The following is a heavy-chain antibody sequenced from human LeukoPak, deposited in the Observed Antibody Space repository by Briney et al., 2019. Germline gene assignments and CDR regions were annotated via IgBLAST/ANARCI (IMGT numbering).Heavy chain of an antibody. J-gene: IGHJ4*02. D-gene: IGHD3-10*01. Sequence: GASVKVSCKASGYTFTGYYMHWVRQAPGQGLEWMGWINPNSGGTNYAQKFQGRVTMTRVTSTSTVYMELSSLRSEDTAVYFRARVDAEGSGVKYFDYWGQGTLVTVSS. CDR2: INPNSGGT. V-gene: IGHV1-2*02. CDR1: GYTFTGYY. CDR3: ARVDAEGSGVKYFDY.